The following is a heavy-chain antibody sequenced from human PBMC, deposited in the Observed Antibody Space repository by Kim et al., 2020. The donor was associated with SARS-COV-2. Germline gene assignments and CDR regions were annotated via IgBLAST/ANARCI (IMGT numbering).Heavy chain of an antibody. CDR1: GGTFSSYA. D-gene: IGHD6-19*01. CDR3: ARDGSHRDSSGWYRDYYYGMDV. Sequence: SVKVSCKASGGTFSSYAISWVRQAPGQGLEWMGGIIPIFGTANYAQKFQGRVTITADESTSTAYMELSSLRSEDTAVYYCARDGSHRDSSGWYRDYYYGMDVWGQGTTVTVAS. J-gene: IGHJ6*02. CDR2: IIPIFGTA. V-gene: IGHV1-69*13.